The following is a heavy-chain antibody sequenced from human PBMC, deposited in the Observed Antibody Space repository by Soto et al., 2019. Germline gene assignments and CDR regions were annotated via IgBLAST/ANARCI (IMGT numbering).Heavy chain of an antibody. CDR1: GYTFTNYD. V-gene: IGHV1-8*01. CDR3: ARFVRHQLPTIDY. J-gene: IGHJ4*02. D-gene: IGHD1-26*01. Sequence: ASVKVSCKASGYTFTNYDINWVRQATGQGLEWMGWMNPSNGNTGYAQKFQGRVTMTRDTSISAAYMELSSLTSADTAVYYCARFVRHQLPTIDYWGQGALVTVSS. CDR2: MNPSNGNT.